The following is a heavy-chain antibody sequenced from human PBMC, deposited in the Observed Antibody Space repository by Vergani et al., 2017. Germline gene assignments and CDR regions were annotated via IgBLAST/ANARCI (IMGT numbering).Heavy chain of an antibody. J-gene: IGHJ4*02. CDR1: GGSITSSSYY. CDR3: PRTGSVILRYFHWAL. Sequence: QLHLQESGPGLVKPSETLSLTCTVSGGSITSSSYYWGWIRQPPGKGLEWIGNIYHSGGAYYNPCLKGRVTISVDTSKNKFSLEVTSVTAADTAIYFCPRTGSVILRYFHWALWGQGTLVTVSS. CDR2: IYHSGGA. V-gene: IGHV4-39*01. D-gene: IGHD3-9*01.